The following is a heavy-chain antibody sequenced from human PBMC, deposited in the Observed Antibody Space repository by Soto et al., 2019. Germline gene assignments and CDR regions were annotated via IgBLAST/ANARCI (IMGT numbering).Heavy chain of an antibody. J-gene: IGHJ4*02. CDR1: GESFSGYY. CDR2: INHSGST. CDR3: ARYPWDNWNNRYFDD. D-gene: IGHD1-20*01. V-gene: IGHV4-34*01. Sequence: SETLSLTCTVNGESFSGYYWSWIRQPPGKGLEWIGEINHSGSTNYNPSLKSRVTISVDTSKNKFSLKLSSVTAADTAVYYCARYPWDNWNNRYFDDWGQGPLVTVSS.